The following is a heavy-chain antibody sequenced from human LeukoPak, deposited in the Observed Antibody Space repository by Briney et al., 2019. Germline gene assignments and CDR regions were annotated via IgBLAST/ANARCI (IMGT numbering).Heavy chain of an antibody. J-gene: IGHJ5*02. CDR3: ARAGYCSGGSCWEFDP. Sequence: ASVKVSCKASGYTFTGYYMHWVRQAPGQGLEWMGWINPNSGGTNYAQKFQGRVTMTRDTSISTAYMELSRLRSDDTAVYYCARAGYCSGGSCWEFDPWGQGTLVTVSS. V-gene: IGHV1-2*02. D-gene: IGHD2-15*01. CDR2: INPNSGGT. CDR1: GYTFTGYY.